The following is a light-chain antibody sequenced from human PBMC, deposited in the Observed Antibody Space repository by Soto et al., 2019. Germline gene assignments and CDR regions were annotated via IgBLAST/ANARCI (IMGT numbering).Light chain of an antibody. CDR2: DAS. V-gene: IGKV3-20*01. CDR3: QQYGSSPPYS. J-gene: IGKJ2*03. CDR1: QSVSSNY. Sequence: EIVLTQSPATLSLSPGERATLSCRASQSVSSNYLAWYQQKPGQAPRLLIYDASTRAADIPDSLSGSGSGTDFTLAISRLEPEDFAVYYCQQYGSSPPYSFGQGTKLEIK.